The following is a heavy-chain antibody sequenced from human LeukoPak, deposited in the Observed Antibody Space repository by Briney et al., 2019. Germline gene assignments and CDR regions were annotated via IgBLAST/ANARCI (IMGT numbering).Heavy chain of an antibody. J-gene: IGHJ6*02. CDR3: ARAGLRYCSSTSCYTDYYYYGMDV. Sequence: SVKVSCTASGYTFTSYGISWVRQAPGQGLERMGGIIPIFGTANYAQKFQGRVTITADESTSTAYMELSSLRSEDTAVYYCARAGLRYCSSTSCYTDYYYYGMDVWGQGTTVTVSS. V-gene: IGHV1-69*13. CDR2: IIPIFGTA. D-gene: IGHD2-2*02. CDR1: GYTFTSYG.